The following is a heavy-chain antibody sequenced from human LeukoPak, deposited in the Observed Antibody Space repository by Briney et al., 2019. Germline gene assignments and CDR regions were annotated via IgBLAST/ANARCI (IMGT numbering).Heavy chain of an antibody. D-gene: IGHD4-17*01. Sequence: SETLSLTRAVSAASFSSHYWTWIRQSPGKGLEWIGCISYIGSTNYNPPLKSRVTISIDTSRNQFSLKLRSVTAADTAVYYCARDLVTVTKGFDIWGQGTMVSVSS. CDR3: ARDLVTVTKGFDI. V-gene: IGHV4-59*11. CDR2: ISYIGST. CDR1: AASFSSHY. J-gene: IGHJ3*02.